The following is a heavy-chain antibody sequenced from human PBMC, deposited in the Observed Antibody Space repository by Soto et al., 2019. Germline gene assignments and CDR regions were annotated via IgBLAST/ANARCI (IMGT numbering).Heavy chain of an antibody. CDR1: GFTVSSNY. J-gene: IGHJ6*02. V-gene: IGHV3-53*04. CDR3: ARGVRVFRGFGEWKGGMDV. D-gene: IGHD3-10*01. Sequence: EVQLVESGGGLVQPGGSLRLSCAASGFTVSSNYMSWVRQAPGKGLEWVSVIYSGGSTYYADSVKGRFTISRHNSKNTLYLQMNSLRAEDTAVYYCARGVRVFRGFGEWKGGMDVWGQGTTVTVSS. CDR2: IYSGGST.